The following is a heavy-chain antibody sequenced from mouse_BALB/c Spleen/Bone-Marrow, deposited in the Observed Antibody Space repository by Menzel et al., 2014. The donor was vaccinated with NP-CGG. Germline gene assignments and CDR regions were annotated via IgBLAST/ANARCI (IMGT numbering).Heavy chain of an antibody. CDR3: ARQEITTRNAWFAY. CDR1: GFTFSSYG. CDR2: ISSGGSYT. D-gene: IGHD2-4*01. V-gene: IGHV5-6*01. Sequence: EVMLVESGGDLVKPGGSLKLSRAASGFTFSSYGMSWVRQTPDKRLEWVATISSGGSYTYYPDSVKGRFTISRDNAKNTLYLQMSSLKSEDTAMYYCARQEITTRNAWFAYWGQGTLVTVSA. J-gene: IGHJ3*01.